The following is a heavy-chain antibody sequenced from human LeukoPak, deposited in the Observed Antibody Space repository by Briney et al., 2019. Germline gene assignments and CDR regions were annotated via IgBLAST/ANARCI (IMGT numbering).Heavy chain of an antibody. CDR2: IKPDGSEK. J-gene: IGHJ6*02. CDR1: GFTFSSFW. Sequence: PGGSLRLSCAASGFTFSSFWMSWVRQTPGKGLEWVANIKPDGSEKEYVDYLKGRFTISRDNAESSLYLQVNSLRVEDTAVYYCARFGVNYGMDVWGQGTTVTVSS. D-gene: IGHD3-16*01. CDR3: ARFGVNYGMDV. V-gene: IGHV3-7*04.